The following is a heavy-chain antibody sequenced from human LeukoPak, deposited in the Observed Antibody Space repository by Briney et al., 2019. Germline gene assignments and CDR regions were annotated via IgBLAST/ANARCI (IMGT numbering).Heavy chain of an antibody. J-gene: IGHJ3*02. CDR3: AREKPGRYGNAFDI. CDR2: IYSGGST. Sequence: GGSLRLSCAASEFTVSSNYMSWVRQAPGKGLEWVSVIYSGGSTYYADSVKGRLTISRDNSKNTLYLQMNSLRAEDTAVYYCAREKPGRYGNAFDIWGQGTMVTVSS. CDR1: EFTVSSNY. D-gene: IGHD3-10*01. V-gene: IGHV3-66*01.